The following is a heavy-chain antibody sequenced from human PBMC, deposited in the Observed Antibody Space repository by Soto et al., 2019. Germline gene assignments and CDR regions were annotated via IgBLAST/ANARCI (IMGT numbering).Heavy chain of an antibody. CDR3: ARRWGRTFDY. D-gene: IGHD1-26*01. Sequence: QVQLQESGPGLVKPSETLSLTCTVSGGSISSYYWSWIRQPPGKGLEWIGYIYYSGSTNYNPSLKTRVTIPVDTAKNQFSLKLSSVTAADTAVYYCARRWGRTFDYWGQGTLVTVSS. V-gene: IGHV4-59*08. CDR1: GGSISSYY. CDR2: IYYSGST. J-gene: IGHJ4*02.